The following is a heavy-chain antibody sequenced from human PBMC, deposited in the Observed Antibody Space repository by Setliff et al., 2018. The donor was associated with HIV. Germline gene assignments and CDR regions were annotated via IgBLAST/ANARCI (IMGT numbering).Heavy chain of an antibody. CDR1: GYTFNSYG. Sequence: ASVKVSCKASGYTFNSYGINWVRQASGQGLEWMGWINTVTGNPTYAQGFTGRFVFSLDTSVSTAYLQISSLKAEDSAVYYCARRMEMTPIGYWGQGTLVTVSS. CDR2: INTVTGNP. V-gene: IGHV7-4-1*02. D-gene: IGHD2-15*01. CDR3: ARRMEMTPIGY. J-gene: IGHJ4*02.